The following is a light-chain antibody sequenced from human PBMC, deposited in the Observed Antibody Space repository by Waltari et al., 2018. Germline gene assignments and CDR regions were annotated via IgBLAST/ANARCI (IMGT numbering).Light chain of an antibody. J-gene: IGKJ4*01. CDR2: DAS. CDR3: QQRHDWPLN. V-gene: IGKV3-11*01. Sequence: EILLTQSPVTLSVSPGERATLSCKASQSVRSYLAWYQQKPGQAPRLLIYDASNRASGIPARFSGSGSGTDFTLTISNVEPEDFAVNYCQQRHDWPLNFGGGTKLEIK. CDR1: QSVRSY.